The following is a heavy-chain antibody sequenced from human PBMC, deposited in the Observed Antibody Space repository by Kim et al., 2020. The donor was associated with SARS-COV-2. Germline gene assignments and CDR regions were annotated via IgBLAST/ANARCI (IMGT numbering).Heavy chain of an antibody. J-gene: IGHJ3*01. CDR2: IYPGDSET. Sequence: GESLKISCKGFGYSFSKYWIGWVRQMPGKALEWMGIIYPGDSETKYSPSLQGHVTISADKSTSTAYLQWGSLKASDTAIYYCAKIDGNTFDVWGQGTMVTVSS. CDR3: AKIDGNTFDV. CDR1: GYSFSKYW. V-gene: IGHV5-51*01.